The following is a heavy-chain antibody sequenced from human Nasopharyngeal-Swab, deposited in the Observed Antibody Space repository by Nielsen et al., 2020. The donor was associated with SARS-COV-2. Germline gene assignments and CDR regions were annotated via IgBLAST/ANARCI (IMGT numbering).Heavy chain of an antibody. Sequence: GESLKISCAASGFTFSSDVMHWVRQAQGKGLEWVSVISYDGSNNYYVDSVKGRVTISRDNSKNTLYLQMNSLRAEDTAVYYGAKDIGLGYDILTGYYTPSSGMDVWGQGTTVTVSS. CDR2: ISYDGSNN. CDR3: AKDIGLGYDILTGYYTPSSGMDV. J-gene: IGHJ6*02. CDR1: GFTFSSDV. D-gene: IGHD3-9*01. V-gene: IGHV3-30*18.